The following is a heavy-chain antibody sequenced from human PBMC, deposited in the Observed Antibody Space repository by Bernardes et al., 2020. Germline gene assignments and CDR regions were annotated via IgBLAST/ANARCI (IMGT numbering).Heavy chain of an antibody. V-gene: IGHV4-39*01. CDR3: ARHGPDIVVVEGWFDP. J-gene: IGHJ5*02. D-gene: IGHD2-2*01. CDR2: IYYSGST. CDR1: GGSISSSSYY. Sequence: SETLSLTCTVSGGSISSSSYYWGWLRQPPGKGLEWIGSIYYSGSTYYNPSLKSRVTISVDTSKNQFSLKLSSVTAADTAVYYCARHGPDIVVVEGWFDPWGQGTLVTVSS.